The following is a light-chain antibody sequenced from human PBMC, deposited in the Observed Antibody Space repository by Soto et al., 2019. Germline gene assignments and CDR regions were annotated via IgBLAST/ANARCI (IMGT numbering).Light chain of an antibody. CDR3: CSYAGSSDKYV. V-gene: IGLV2-11*01. J-gene: IGLJ1*01. Sequence: QSVLPQPRSVSGSPGQSVTISCTGTSSDVGGNNYVSWSQQYPGNAPKLMIYDVTKRPSGVPDXFSGSKSGHXASLTXSGLQAEDEADYYCCSYAGSSDKYVFGAGTKVTVL. CDR1: SSDVGGNNY. CDR2: DVT.